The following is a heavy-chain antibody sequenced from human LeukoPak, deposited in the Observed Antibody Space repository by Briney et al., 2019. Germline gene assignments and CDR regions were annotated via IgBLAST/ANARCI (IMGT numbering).Heavy chain of an antibody. CDR3: ARDTTALDLWSGYGH. J-gene: IGHJ4*02. CDR1: GFTFSSYA. D-gene: IGHD3-3*01. V-gene: IGHV3-7*01. CDR2: LKQDGSEK. Sequence: GGSLRLSCAASGFTFSSYAMSWVRQAPGKGLEWVANLKQDGSEKYYVDSVKGRFTISRDNARNSLYLQMNSLRAEDTAVYYCARDTTALDLWSGYGHWGQGTLVIVSP.